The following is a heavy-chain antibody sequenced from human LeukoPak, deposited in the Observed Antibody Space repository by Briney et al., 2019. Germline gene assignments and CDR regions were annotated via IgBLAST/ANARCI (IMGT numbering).Heavy chain of an antibody. CDR2: ISPSGGST. CDR3: AKGGGGDFPFDY. J-gene: IGHJ4*02. D-gene: IGHD2-21*02. CDR1: GFTFSSYA. V-gene: IGHV3-23*01. Sequence: GGSLRLSCAASGFTFSSYAMNWLRQAPGKGLEWVSAISPSGGSTYYADSVKGRFTISRDNSQLYLQMTSLRAEDTAVHYCAKGGGGDFPFDYWGQGTLVTVSS.